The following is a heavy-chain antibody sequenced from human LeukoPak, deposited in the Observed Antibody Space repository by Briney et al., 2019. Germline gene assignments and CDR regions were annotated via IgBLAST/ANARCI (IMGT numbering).Heavy chain of an antibody. CDR3: ARGLWGIWPEGAFDN. Sequence: GGSLRLSCTASGFTLSSYEMSWIRQAPGKGLEWVSSIDYSGGDTHYADSVKGRFTISRDNSKNTLYLQLSSLRGDDTAIYYCARGLWGIWPEGAFDNWGQGILVTVSS. J-gene: IGHJ4*02. CDR1: GFTLSSYE. CDR2: IDYSGGDT. V-gene: IGHV3-23*01. D-gene: IGHD4/OR15-4a*01.